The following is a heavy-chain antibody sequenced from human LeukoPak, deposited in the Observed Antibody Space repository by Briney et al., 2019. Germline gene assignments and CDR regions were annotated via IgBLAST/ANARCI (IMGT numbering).Heavy chain of an antibody. J-gene: IGHJ4*02. D-gene: IGHD3-10*01. Sequence: SGTLSLTCAVSGGSISSSNWWSWVRQPPGKGLEWIGEIYHSGSTNYNPSLKSRVTISVDTSKNQFSLKLSSVTAADTAVYYCARARDYGSGTWYFDYWGQGTLVTVSS. CDR3: ARARDYGSGTWYFDY. V-gene: IGHV4-4*02. CDR1: GGSISSSNW. CDR2: IYHSGST.